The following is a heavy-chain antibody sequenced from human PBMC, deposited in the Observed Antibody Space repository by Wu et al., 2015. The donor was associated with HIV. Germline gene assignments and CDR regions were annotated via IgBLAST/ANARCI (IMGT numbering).Heavy chain of an antibody. CDR1: GYTFTSYA. J-gene: IGHJ4*02. D-gene: IGHD3-10*01. CDR2: IIPIFGTA. CDR3: ARDHRGGSGSYWKY. Sequence: QVQLVQSGAEVKKPGASVKVSCKASGYTFTSYAISWVRQAPGQGLEWMGGIIPIFGTANYAQKFQGRVTITTDESTSTAYMELSSLRSEDTAVYYCARDHRGGSGSYWKYWGQGTLVTVSS. V-gene: IGHV1-69*05.